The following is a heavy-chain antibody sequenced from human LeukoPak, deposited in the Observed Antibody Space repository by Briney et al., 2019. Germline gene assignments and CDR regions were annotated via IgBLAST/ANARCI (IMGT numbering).Heavy chain of an antibody. Sequence: SETLSLTCSVYAGSISYYYWSWIGQPAGKGLEWIGRIYRSGSTNYNPSLKSPVTMSEDTSKNQFSLKLSSVTAAGTAVYYCARDIRSSYYFDYWGQGTLVTVSS. J-gene: IGHJ4*02. V-gene: IGHV4-4*07. CDR1: AGSISYYY. CDR2: IYRSGST. CDR3: ARDIRSSYYFDY.